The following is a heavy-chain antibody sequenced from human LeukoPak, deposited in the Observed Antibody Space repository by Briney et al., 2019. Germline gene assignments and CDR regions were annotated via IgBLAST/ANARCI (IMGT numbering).Heavy chain of an antibody. CDR2: IFYSGNT. Sequence: SETLSLTCTVSGGSISSSSYYWGWIRQTPGKGLEWIANIFYSGNTYYNPSLQSRVTISVDTSTNQFSLKLSSVTAADTAVYYCAKTRGSGGSPLFDFWGQGTLVTVSS. D-gene: IGHD2-15*01. J-gene: IGHJ4*02. V-gene: IGHV4-39*01. CDR3: AKTRGSGGSPLFDF. CDR1: GGSISSSSYY.